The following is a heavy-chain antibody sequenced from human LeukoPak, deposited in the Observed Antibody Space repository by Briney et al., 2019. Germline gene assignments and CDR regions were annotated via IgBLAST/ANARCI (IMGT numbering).Heavy chain of an antibody. V-gene: IGHV4-4*09. Sequence: PSETLSLTCTVSGSISGYYWSWIRQPPGKGLEWIGYIYTSGSTNYNPSLESRVTISVDTSKNQFSLKLSSVTAADTAVYYCARHYYDSSGYRRDYYFDYWGQGTLVTVSS. CDR3: ARHYYDSSGYRRDYYFDY. CDR1: GSISGYY. D-gene: IGHD3-22*01. CDR2: IYTSGST. J-gene: IGHJ4*02.